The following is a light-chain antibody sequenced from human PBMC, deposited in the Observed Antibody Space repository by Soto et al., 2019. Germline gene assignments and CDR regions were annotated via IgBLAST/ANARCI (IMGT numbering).Light chain of an antibody. CDR1: SDDIGTYEY. CDR2: GVY. V-gene: IGLV2-23*02. Sequence: QSALTQPASVSGSPGQSITISCTGSSDDIGTYEYISWHQHHPGKAPKLILFGVYDRPSGISDRFSGSTSGSTASLTISGLQAEDEAEYYCCSYVGATTYVFGSGTKLTVL. CDR3: CSYVGATTYV. J-gene: IGLJ1*01.